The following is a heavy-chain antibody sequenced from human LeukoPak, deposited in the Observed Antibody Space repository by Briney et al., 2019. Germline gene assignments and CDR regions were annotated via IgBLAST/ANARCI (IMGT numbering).Heavy chain of an antibody. CDR3: ARDDYDFWSGYPVYYFDY. CDR1: GYTFTGYY. Sequence: ASVKVSCKASGYTFTGYYMHWVRQAPGQGLEWMGIINPSGGSTSYAQKFQGRVTMTRDTSTSTVYMELSSLRSEDTAVYYCARDDYDFWSGYPVYYFDYWGQGTLVTVSS. J-gene: IGHJ4*02. CDR2: INPSGGST. D-gene: IGHD3-3*01. V-gene: IGHV1-46*01.